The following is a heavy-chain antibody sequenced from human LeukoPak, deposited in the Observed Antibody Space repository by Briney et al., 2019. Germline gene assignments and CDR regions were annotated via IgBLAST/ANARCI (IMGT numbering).Heavy chain of an antibody. V-gene: IGHV4-30-4*08. CDR3: AREERYCSSTSCYVSAFDI. CDR2: IYYSGST. Sequence: SETLSLTCTVSGGSISSGDYYWSWIRQPPGKGLEWIGYIYYSGSTYYNPPLKSRVTISVDTSKNQFSLKLSSVTAADTAVYYCAREERYCSSTSCYVSAFDIWGQGTMVTVSS. J-gene: IGHJ3*02. D-gene: IGHD2-2*01. CDR1: GGSISSGDYY.